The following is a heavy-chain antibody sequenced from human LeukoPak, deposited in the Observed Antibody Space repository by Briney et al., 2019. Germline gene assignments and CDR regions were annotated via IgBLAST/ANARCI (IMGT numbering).Heavy chain of an antibody. J-gene: IGHJ4*02. CDR2: IWYDESGK. CDR3: ARSRDGYHHGLL. CDR1: GFRLSHSG. D-gene: IGHD5-24*01. Sequence: GGSLRLSCAASGFRLSHSGMHWVRQAPGKGLKWVAVIWYDESGKIYADSVKGRFTISRDIFENTLYLQMNSLRAEDTGLYYCARSRDGYHHGLLWGRGTLVIVSS. V-gene: IGHV3-33*01.